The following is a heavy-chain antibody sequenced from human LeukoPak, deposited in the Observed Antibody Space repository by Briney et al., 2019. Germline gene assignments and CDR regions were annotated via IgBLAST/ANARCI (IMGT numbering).Heavy chain of an antibody. CDR1: GGSISSYY. CDR2: IYYSGST. D-gene: IGHD4-11*01. Sequence: SETLSLTCTVSGGSISSYYWSWIRQPPGKGLEWIGYIYYSGSTNYNPSLKSRVTISVDTSKNQFSLKLSSVTAADTAVYYCARYLFTGSTPRLTVFDYWGQGTLVTVSS. V-gene: IGHV4-59*08. J-gene: IGHJ4*02. CDR3: ARYLFTGSTPRLTVFDY.